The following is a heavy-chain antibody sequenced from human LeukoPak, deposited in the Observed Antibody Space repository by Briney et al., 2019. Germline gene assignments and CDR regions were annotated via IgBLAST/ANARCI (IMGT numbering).Heavy chain of an antibody. V-gene: IGHV3-23*01. CDR2: NSGSGGST. CDR3: AKSTSRYYYYYGMDV. Sequence: GGSLRLSCAASGVTFSSYAMSWVRQAPGKGLEWVSANSGSGGSTYYADSVEGRFTISRDNSKNTLYLQMNSLRAEDTAVYYCAKSTSRYYYYYGMDVWGKGTTVTVSS. J-gene: IGHJ6*04. CDR1: GVTFSSYA. D-gene: IGHD2-2*01.